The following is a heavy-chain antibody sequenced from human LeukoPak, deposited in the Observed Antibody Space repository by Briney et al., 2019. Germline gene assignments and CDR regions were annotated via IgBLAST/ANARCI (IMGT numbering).Heavy chain of an antibody. D-gene: IGHD3-3*01. Sequence: GGSLRLSCAASGFTVSSNYMSWVRQAPGKGLEWVSVIYSGGSTYYADSVKGRFTISRDDSKNKLYLQMNRLRAEDTAVYYCARDRRYDFWSGYYYYYGMDVWGQGTTVTVSS. CDR3: ARDRRYDFWSGYYYYYGMDV. CDR2: IYSGGST. J-gene: IGHJ6*02. V-gene: IGHV3-66*02. CDR1: GFTVSSNY.